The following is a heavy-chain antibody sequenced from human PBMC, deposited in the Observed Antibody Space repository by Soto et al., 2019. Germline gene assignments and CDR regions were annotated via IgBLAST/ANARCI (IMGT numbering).Heavy chain of an antibody. Sequence: SVKVSCKASGGTFSSYAISWVRQAPGQGLEWMGGIIPIFGTANYAQKFQGRVTITADESTSTAYMELSSLRSEDTAVYYCARDRVQYSSGWYDALDYWGQGTLVTVSS. J-gene: IGHJ4*02. CDR3: ARDRVQYSSGWYDALDY. CDR2: IIPIFGTA. CDR1: GGTFSSYA. D-gene: IGHD6-19*01. V-gene: IGHV1-69*13.